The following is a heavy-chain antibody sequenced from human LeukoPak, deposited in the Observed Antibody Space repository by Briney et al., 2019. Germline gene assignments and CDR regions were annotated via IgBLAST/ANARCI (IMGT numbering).Heavy chain of an antibody. CDR3: ARGRYVTTRGGAAAGFLDY. D-gene: IGHD6-13*01. V-gene: IGHV4-34*01. CDR2: INHSGST. J-gene: IGHJ4*02. CDR1: GGSFSGYY. Sequence: SETLSLTCAVYGGSFSGYYWSWIRQPPGKGLEWIGEINHSGSTNYNPSLKSRVTISVDTSQKQFSLRLSSVTAADTAVYYCARGRYVTTRGGAAAGFLDYWGQGTLVTVST.